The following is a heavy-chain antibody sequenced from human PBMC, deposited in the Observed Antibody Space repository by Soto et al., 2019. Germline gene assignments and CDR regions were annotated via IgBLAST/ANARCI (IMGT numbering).Heavy chain of an antibody. V-gene: IGHV1-18*01. Sequence: QVQMVQSASEVKEPGASVKVSCKTSGYSFTTHGISWVRQAPGQGLEWMGWVSAYNGGTNYAPGLHDRVTMTTDTSARTAYMELRSPTSDDTAVYYCARDLLTTVTHRDFDYWGQGTLVTVSS. D-gene: IGHD4-17*01. CDR1: GYSFTTHG. J-gene: IGHJ4*02. CDR3: ARDLLTTVTHRDFDY. CDR2: VSAYNGGT.